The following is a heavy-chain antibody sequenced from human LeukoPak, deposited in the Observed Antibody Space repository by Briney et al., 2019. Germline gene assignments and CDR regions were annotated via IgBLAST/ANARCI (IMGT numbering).Heavy chain of an antibody. Sequence: GGSLRLSCAASGFTFTPYWMTWVRQAPGMGPEWVATIKPGGSEKFYVDSVKGRFSISRDNAKSSLYLQMNSLRAEDTAVYYCARARVEYSYDLFDYWGQGTLVTVSS. CDR2: IKPGGSEK. D-gene: IGHD5-18*01. J-gene: IGHJ4*02. V-gene: IGHV3-7*01. CDR3: ARARVEYSYDLFDY. CDR1: GFTFTPYW.